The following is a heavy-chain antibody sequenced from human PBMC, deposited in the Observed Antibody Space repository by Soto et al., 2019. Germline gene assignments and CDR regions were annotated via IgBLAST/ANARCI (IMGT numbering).Heavy chain of an antibody. D-gene: IGHD2-15*01. Sequence: QVQLVQSGAEVKKPGSSVKGSCNASGGTFRSYAISWVRQAPGEGLEWMGGIIPIFGTANYAQKFQDRVKITADESTGTAYMEVSSLRSEDTAVYYCARGWSEVAAGVMEVWGQGTTVTVSS. CDR1: GGTFRSYA. V-gene: IGHV1-69*01. J-gene: IGHJ6*02. CDR3: ARGWSEVAAGVMEV. CDR2: IIPIFGTA.